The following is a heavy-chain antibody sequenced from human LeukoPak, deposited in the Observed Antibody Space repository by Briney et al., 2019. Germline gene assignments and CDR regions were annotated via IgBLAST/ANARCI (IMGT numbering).Heavy chain of an antibody. CDR2: IYYSGST. Sequence: SETLSLTCTVSGGSISSYYWSWLRQPPGKGLEWIGYIYYSGSTNYNPSLKSRVTISVGTSKNQFSLKLSSVTAADTAVYYCARVAYDFWSGPTYNWFDPWGQGTLVTVSS. D-gene: IGHD3-3*01. CDR1: GGSISSYY. V-gene: IGHV4-59*01. J-gene: IGHJ5*02. CDR3: ARVAYDFWSGPTYNWFDP.